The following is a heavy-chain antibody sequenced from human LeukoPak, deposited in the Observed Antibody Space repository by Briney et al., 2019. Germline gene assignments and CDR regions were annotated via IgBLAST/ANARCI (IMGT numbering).Heavy chain of an antibody. D-gene: IGHD5-24*01. V-gene: IGHV1-69*05. J-gene: IGHJ4*02. CDR2: IIPIFGTA. CDR3: ARDRIRGGYKEFDY. Sequence: GGSVTVSCTASGGTFSSYAISWVRQAPGQGLEWMGGIIPIFGTANYAQTFQGRVTITTDKSTSTAYMELSSLRSEDTAVYYCARDRIRGGYKEFDYWGQGTLVTVSS. CDR1: GGTFSSYA.